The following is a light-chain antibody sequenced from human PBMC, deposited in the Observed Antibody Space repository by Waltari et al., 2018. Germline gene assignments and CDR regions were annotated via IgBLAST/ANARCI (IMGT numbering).Light chain of an antibody. CDR3: QQYYSSPRT. CDR1: SVLSNSNNKNY. J-gene: IGKJ1*01. V-gene: IGKV4-1*01. CDR2: WAS. Sequence: SVLSNSNNKNYLAWYQQKPGQPPKLLIYWASTRQSGVPDRFSGGGSGTDFTLTTSSLQAEDVAVYYCQQYYSSPRTFGQGTKVEI.